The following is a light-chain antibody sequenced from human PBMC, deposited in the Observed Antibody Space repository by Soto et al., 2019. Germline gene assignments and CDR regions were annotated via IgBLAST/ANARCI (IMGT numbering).Light chain of an antibody. Sequence: AIQLTQSPSSRSASVGDRLTITCRASQGISSALAWYQHKPGQAPNLLISGASNLESGVPSRFSGSGSGTDFTLTISSLQPEDFATYYCQQFNSYPITFGQGTRLAIK. J-gene: IGKJ5*01. CDR1: QGISSA. CDR2: GAS. CDR3: QQFNSYPIT. V-gene: IGKV1-13*02.